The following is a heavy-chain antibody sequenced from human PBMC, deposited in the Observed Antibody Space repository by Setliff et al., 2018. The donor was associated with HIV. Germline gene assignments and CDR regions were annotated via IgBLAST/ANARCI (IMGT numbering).Heavy chain of an antibody. CDR3: ARVRVPAARGAFDI. D-gene: IGHD2-2*01. CDR2: IFYSGGT. CDR1: GDSISSGGYH. V-gene: IGHV4-31*03. J-gene: IGHJ3*02. Sequence: PSETLSLTCTVSGDSISSGGYHWTWIRQHPGKGLEYIGYIFYSGGTYYNPSLKSRLTMSVDTSKNQCSLQLNSSTVADTAVYYGARVRVPAARGAFDIWGQGTMVTVSS.